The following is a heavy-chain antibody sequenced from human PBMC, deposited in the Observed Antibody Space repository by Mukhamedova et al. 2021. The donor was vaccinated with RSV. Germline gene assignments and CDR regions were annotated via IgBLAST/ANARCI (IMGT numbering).Heavy chain of an antibody. J-gene: IGHJ4*02. CDR2: IYTSGST. CDR1: GGSISSGSYY. Sequence: GGSISSGSYYWSWIRQPAGKGLEWIGRIYTSGSTNYNPSLKSRVTISVDTSKNQFSLKLSSVTAADTAVYYCARGEDGYNRYWGQGT. V-gene: IGHV4-61*02. D-gene: IGHD5-24*01. CDR3: ARGEDGYNRY.